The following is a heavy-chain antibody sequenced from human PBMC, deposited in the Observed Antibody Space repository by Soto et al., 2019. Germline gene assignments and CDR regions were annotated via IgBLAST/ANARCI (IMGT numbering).Heavy chain of an antibody. CDR1: GFSFTTYW. Sequence: GESLKISCKASGFSFTTYWIGWVRQMPGKGLEWMGIIYPGDSDTRYSPSFQGQVTISADRSISTAFLQMNSLRAEDTAVYYCARYGNGYGLQYAGEQSRYGMDVWGQGTTVTVSS. D-gene: IGHD5-18*01. V-gene: IGHV5-51*01. CDR3: ARYGNGYGLQYAGEQSRYGMDV. CDR2: IYPGDSDT. J-gene: IGHJ6*02.